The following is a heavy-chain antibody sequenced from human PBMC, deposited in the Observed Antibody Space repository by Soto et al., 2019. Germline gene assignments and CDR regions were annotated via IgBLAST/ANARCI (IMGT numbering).Heavy chain of an antibody. D-gene: IGHD6-19*01. CDR3: ASTGYSSGWWTLIDY. CDR1: GGSFSGYY. Sequence: SETLSLTCAVYGGSFSGYYWIWIRQPPGKGLEWIGEINHSGSTNYNPSLKSRVTISVDTSKNQFSLKLSSVTAADTAVYYCASTGYSSGWWTLIDYWGQGTLVTVSS. J-gene: IGHJ4*02. V-gene: IGHV4-34*01. CDR2: INHSGST.